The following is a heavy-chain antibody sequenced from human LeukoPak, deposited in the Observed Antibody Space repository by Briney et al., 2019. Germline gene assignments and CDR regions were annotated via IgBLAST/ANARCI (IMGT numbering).Heavy chain of an antibody. Sequence: SETLSLTCAVYGGSFSGYYWSWIRQPPGKGLEWIGSIYYSGSTYYNPSLKSRVTISVDTSKNQFSLKLSSVTAADTAVYYCASRTTVTTNWGQGTLVTVSS. J-gene: IGHJ4*02. CDR3: ASRTTVTTN. CDR2: IYYSGST. V-gene: IGHV4-34*01. CDR1: GGSFSGYY. D-gene: IGHD4-17*01.